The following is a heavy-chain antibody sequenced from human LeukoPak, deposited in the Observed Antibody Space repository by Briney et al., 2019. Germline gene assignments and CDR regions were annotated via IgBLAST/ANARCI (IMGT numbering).Heavy chain of an antibody. D-gene: IGHD3-10*01. CDR1: GGSISSYY. J-gene: IGHJ4*02. V-gene: IGHV4-59*01. Sequence: PSETLPLTCTVSGGSISSYYWSWIRQPPGKGLEWIGYIYYSGSTNYNPSLKSRVTISVDTSKNQFSLKLSSVTAADTAVYYCAKIGDYYGSGSYYNQGDYWGQGTLVTVSS. CDR2: IYYSGST. CDR3: AKIGDYYGSGSYYNQGDY.